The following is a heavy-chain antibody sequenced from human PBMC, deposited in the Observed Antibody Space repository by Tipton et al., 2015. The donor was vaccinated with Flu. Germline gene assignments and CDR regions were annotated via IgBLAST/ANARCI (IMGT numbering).Heavy chain of an antibody. V-gene: IGHV3-7*01. J-gene: IGHJ4*02. CDR3: LISGGY. Sequence: SLRLSCAASGFAFSTYWILWVRQAPGKGLEWVANINEDGSTTYYLGSVKGRFTISRDNARNSVFLHMNSLRVEDTAIYYCLISGGYWGQGTLVTVSS. CDR1: GFAFSTYW. CDR2: INEDGSTT. D-gene: IGHD4-23*01.